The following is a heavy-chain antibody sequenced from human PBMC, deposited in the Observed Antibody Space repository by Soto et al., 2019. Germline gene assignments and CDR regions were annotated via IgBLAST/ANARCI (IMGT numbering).Heavy chain of an antibody. CDR2: INHSGST. J-gene: IGHJ4*02. CDR3: ARTFHCSGGSCYLYYFDY. D-gene: IGHD2-15*01. Sequence: TLSLTCAVYGGSFSGYYWSWIRQPPGKGLEWIGEINHSGSTNYNPSLKSRVTISVDTSKNQFSLKLSSVTAADTAVYYCARTFHCSGGSCYLYYFDYWGQGTLVTVSS. CDR1: GGSFSGYY. V-gene: IGHV4-34*01.